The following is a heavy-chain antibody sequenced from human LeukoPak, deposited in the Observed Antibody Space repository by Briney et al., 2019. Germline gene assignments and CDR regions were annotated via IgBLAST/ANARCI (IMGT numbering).Heavy chain of an antibody. J-gene: IGHJ4*02. Sequence: SQTLSLTCTVSGGSISSGSYYWSWIRQPAGKGLEWIGRIYTSGSTNYNPYLKSRVTISVDTSKNQFSLKLSSVTAADTAVYYCASGDYGDYSYWGQGTLVTVSS. V-gene: IGHV4-61*02. D-gene: IGHD4-17*01. CDR1: GGSISSGSYY. CDR2: IYTSGST. CDR3: ASGDYGDYSY.